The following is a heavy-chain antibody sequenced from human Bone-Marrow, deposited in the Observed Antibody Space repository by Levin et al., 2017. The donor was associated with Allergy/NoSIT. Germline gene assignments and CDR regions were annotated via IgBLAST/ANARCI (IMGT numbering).Heavy chain of an antibody. V-gene: IGHV1-2*06. CDR3: ARDLRWLREGFDY. J-gene: IGHJ4*02. CDR1: GYTFTGYY. D-gene: IGHD5-12*01. CDR2: INPNSGGT. Sequence: ASVKVSCKASGYTFTGYYMHWVRQAPGQGLEWMGRINPNSGGTNYAQKFQGRVTMTRDTSISTAYMELSRLRSDDTAVYYCARDLRWLREGFDYWGQGTLVTVSS.